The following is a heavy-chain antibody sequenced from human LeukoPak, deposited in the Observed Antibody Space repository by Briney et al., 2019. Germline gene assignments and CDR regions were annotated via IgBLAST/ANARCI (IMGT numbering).Heavy chain of an antibody. V-gene: IGHV3-23*01. CDR1: GFTFSSYR. CDR2: ISGSGGST. Sequence: GGSLRLSCAASGFTFSSYRMNWVRQAPGKGLEWVSAISGSGGSTYYADSVKGRFTISRDNSKNTLYLQMNSLRAEDTAVYYCAKQGCSGGSCYFDYWGQGTLVTVSS. CDR3: AKQGCSGGSCYFDY. D-gene: IGHD2-15*01. J-gene: IGHJ4*02.